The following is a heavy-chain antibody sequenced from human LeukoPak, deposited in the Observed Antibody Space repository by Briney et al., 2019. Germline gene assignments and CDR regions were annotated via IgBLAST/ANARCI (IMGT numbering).Heavy chain of an antibody. CDR3: ARVGSYSFDY. CDR2: ISYDGSNK. Sequence: PGGSLRLSCAASGLTFSDHYMDWVRQAPGKGLEWVAVISYDGSNKYYADSVKGRFTISRDNSKNTLYLQMNSLRAEDTAVYYCARVGSYSFDYWGQGTLVTVSS. J-gene: IGHJ4*02. CDR1: GLTFSDHY. D-gene: IGHD1-26*01. V-gene: IGHV3-30-3*01.